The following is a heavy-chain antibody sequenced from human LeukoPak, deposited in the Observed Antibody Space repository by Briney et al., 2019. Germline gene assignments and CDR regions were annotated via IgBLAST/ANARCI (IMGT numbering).Heavy chain of an antibody. CDR3: ARCHFDRSTYGLGALYYYYYMDV. V-gene: IGHV4-34*01. J-gene: IGHJ6*03. CDR2: IKQDGVT. Sequence: SDTLSLPCAVYGRSFSDYYWTWLRHPPGKGREWVGDIKQDGVTNNSPSLGSRVTISVDTSKNQFSLKLTSVTAADTAVYYCARCHFDRSTYGLGALYYYYYMDVWGKGTTVTVSS. D-gene: IGHD3-22*01. CDR1: GRSFSDYY.